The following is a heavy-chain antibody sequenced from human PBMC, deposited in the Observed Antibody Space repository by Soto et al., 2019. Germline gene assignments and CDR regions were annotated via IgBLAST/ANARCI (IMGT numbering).Heavy chain of an antibody. Sequence: RSLTCAVSGASISGGGNSWNWIRQPPGKGLEWIGYVHHTGSTYYTPSLKSRVTISLDRSKNQFSLKLTSVTAADTAVYYCARTDVYTSQGDYFDYWGQGALVTVSS. V-gene: IGHV4-30-2*01. CDR2: VHHTGST. J-gene: IGHJ4*02. D-gene: IGHD1-20*01. CDR3: ARTDVYTSQGDYFDY. CDR1: GASISGGGNS.